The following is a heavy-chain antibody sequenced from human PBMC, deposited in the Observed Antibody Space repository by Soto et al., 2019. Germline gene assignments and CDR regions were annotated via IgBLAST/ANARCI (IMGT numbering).Heavy chain of an antibody. CDR1: GFTFSNAW. D-gene: IGHD5-18*01. V-gene: IGHV3-15*01. CDR2: IKSKTDGGTT. CDR3: TTDLVYSYGPIDY. J-gene: IGHJ4*02. Sequence: EVQLVESGGGLVKPGGSLRHSCSASGFTFSNAWMSWVRQAPGKGLEWVGRIKSKTDGGTTDYAAPVKGRFTISRDDSKHTLYLQMNSLKTEDTAVYYCTTDLVYSYGPIDYWGQGTLVTVSS.